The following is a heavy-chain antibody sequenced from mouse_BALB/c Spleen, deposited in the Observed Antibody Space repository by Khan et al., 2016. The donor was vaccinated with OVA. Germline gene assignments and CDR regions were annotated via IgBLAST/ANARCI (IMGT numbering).Heavy chain of an antibody. J-gene: IGHJ3*01. Sequence: EVQLQESGPGLVKPSQSLSLTCSVTGYSITSGYFWNWIRQFPGNKLEWMGYIRYDGNSNYNPSLKNRISITRDTSKNQFFLKLNSVTPEDTATYYCARGGSAGPAWFAYWGRETLVTVSA. CDR2: IRYDGNS. D-gene: IGHD3-1*01. CDR1: GYSITSGYF. CDR3: ARGGSAGPAWFAY. V-gene: IGHV3-6*02.